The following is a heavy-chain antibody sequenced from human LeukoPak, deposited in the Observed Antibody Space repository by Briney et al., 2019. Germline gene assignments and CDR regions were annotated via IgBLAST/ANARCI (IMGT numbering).Heavy chain of an antibody. CDR1: GLTFTTSA. Sequence: ASVKLSCTASGLTFTTSAMQWVRQIRGQGLEWIGWTVLGSGDTNYAQSLKERVTITRDMSTSTAYMELSSLRSEDTAMYYCAAGFSNHGYIYWGQGTLVTVSS. CDR3: AAGFSNHGYIY. D-gene: IGHD6-13*01. J-gene: IGHJ4*02. V-gene: IGHV1-58*02. CDR2: TVLGSGDT.